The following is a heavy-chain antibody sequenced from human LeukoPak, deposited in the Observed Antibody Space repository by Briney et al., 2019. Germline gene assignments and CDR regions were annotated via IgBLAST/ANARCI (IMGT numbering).Heavy chain of an antibody. CDR3: TTDLGTYYHGSQRLIPIDY. CDR1: GFTFTNAW. Sequence: RPGGSLRPSCVDSGFTFTNAWMSWVRQAPGKGLEWIGRIKSKTEGETTNYAEPVRGRFTISRDDSKGAVYLQMNSLKIEDTAVYYCTTDLGTYYHGSQRLIPIDYWGQGTLVTVSS. D-gene: IGHD3-10*01. CDR2: IKSKTEGETT. V-gene: IGHV3-15*01. J-gene: IGHJ4*02.